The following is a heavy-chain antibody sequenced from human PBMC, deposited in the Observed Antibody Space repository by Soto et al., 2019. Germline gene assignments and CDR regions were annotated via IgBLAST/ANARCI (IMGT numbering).Heavy chain of an antibody. Sequence: GASVKVSCKASGYTFTSYGISWVRQAPGQGLEWMGWISAYNGNTNYAQKLQGRVTMTTDTSTSTAYMELRSLRSDDTAVYYCARDSAPYYYDSSRYPWHWGQGTLVTVSS. J-gene: IGHJ1*01. CDR1: GYTFTSYG. D-gene: IGHD3-22*01. CDR3: ARDSAPYYYDSSRYPWH. CDR2: ISAYNGNT. V-gene: IGHV1-18*01.